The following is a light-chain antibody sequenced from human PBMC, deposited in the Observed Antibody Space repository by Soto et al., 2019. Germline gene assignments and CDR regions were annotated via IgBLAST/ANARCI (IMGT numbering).Light chain of an antibody. CDR1: QTISSW. Sequence: DIQMTQSPSSLSASVGDRVTITCRASQTISSWLAWYQQKPGKAPKLLIYAAYSLQSGVPSRFSVSGSGTDFTLTISSLEPEDFAVYYCQQRSNWPSITFGQGTRLEI. V-gene: IGKV1-5*01. J-gene: IGKJ5*01. CDR2: AAY. CDR3: QQRSNWPSIT.